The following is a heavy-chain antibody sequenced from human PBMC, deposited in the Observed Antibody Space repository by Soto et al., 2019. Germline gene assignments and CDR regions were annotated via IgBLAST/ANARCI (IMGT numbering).Heavy chain of an antibody. CDR2: IYPGDSDT. V-gene: IGHV5-51*01. CDR1: GYSFTSYW. CDR3: ARGSIYYDSSGYYSNWCDP. J-gene: IGHJ5*02. D-gene: IGHD3-22*01. Sequence: PGESLKISCKGSGYSFTSYWIGWVRQMPGKGLEWMGIIYPGDSDTRYSPSFQGQVTISADKSISTAYLQWSSLKASDTAMYYCARGSIYYDSSGYYSNWCDPWGQGTLVTVSS.